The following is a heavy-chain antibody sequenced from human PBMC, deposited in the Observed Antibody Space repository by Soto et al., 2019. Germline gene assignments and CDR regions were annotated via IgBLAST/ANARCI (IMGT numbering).Heavy chain of an antibody. CDR2: IWYDGSNK. CDR3: ARDWVRPSVVVTATSNYGMDV. J-gene: IGHJ6*02. V-gene: IGHV3-33*01. CDR1: GFTFSSYG. Sequence: GGSLRLSCAASGFTFSSYGMHWVRQAPGKGLEWVAVIWYDGSNKYYADSVKGRFTISRDNSKNTLYLQMNSLRAEDTAVYYCARDWVRPSVVVTATSNYGMDVWGQGTTVTVSS. D-gene: IGHD2-21*02.